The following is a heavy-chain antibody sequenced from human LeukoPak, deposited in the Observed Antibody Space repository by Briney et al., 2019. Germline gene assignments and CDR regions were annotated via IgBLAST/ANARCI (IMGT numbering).Heavy chain of an antibody. CDR2: IYYSGST. Sequence: SETLSLTCTVSGGSISSYYWSWIRQPPGQGLEWIGHIYYSGSTNYNTSLKSRVTISIDTSKNQFSLRLSSVTAADTAVYYCARGAAGYSYGWGQGTLVTVSS. J-gene: IGHJ4*02. CDR3: ARGAAGYSYG. V-gene: IGHV4-59*01. D-gene: IGHD5-18*01. CDR1: GGSISSYY.